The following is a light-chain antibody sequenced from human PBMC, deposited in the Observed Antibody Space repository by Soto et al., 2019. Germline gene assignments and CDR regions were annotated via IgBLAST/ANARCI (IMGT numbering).Light chain of an antibody. V-gene: IGKV1-5*03. CDR1: QSIDIW. Sequence: DIQMTQSPSTLSASVGDRVIITCRASQSIDIWLAWYQQKPGKAPKLLIYKSSSLESGVPSRFSGSGSGTEFALTISSLQPDDFATYYCQQFNTFPGTFGQGTNVEIK. J-gene: IGKJ1*01. CDR3: QQFNTFPGT. CDR2: KSS.